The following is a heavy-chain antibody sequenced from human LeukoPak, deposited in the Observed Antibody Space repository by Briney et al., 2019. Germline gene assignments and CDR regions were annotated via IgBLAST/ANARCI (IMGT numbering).Heavy chain of an antibody. V-gene: IGHV4-39*07. J-gene: IGHJ2*01. CDR2: IYYSGRT. D-gene: IGHD2-15*01. Sequence: PSETLSLTCTVSGGSISSSSYYWGWIRQPPGKGLEWIGSIYYSGRTYYNPSLKSRVTISVDTSKNQFSLKLSSVTAADTAVYYCARAGWTDQGLYFDLWGRGTLVTVSS. CDR1: GGSISSSSYY. CDR3: ARAGWTDQGLYFDL.